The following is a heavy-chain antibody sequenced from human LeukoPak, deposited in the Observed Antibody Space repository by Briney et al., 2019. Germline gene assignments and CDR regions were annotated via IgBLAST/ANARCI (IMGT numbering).Heavy chain of an antibody. Sequence: ASVKVSRKASGYTFTSYGITWVRQAPGQGLEWMGWISPYSGNTNYAQKLQGRVTMTTDTSTSTAYMELRSLRPDDTAVYYCARDERLWGFDPWGQGTLVTVSS. CDR1: GYTFTSYG. D-gene: IGHD2-21*01. V-gene: IGHV1-18*01. CDR2: ISPYSGNT. CDR3: ARDERLWGFDP. J-gene: IGHJ5*02.